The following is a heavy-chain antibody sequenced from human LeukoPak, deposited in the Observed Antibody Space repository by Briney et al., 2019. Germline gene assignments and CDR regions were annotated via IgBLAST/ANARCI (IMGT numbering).Heavy chain of an antibody. J-gene: IGHJ4*02. CDR1: GYIFISYW. CDR2: INPSNSYT. Sequence: PGESLRISCKGSGYIFISYWISWVRQMPGKGLEWMGRINPSNSYTNYNPSFQGHVTFSVDKSIATAYLQWPTLKASDTAMYYCARGGWLDDYWGQGTLVTVSS. V-gene: IGHV5-10-1*01. D-gene: IGHD6-19*01. CDR3: ARGGWLDDY.